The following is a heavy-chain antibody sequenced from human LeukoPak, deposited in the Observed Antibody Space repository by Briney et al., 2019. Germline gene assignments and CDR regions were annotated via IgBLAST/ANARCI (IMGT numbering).Heavy chain of an antibody. Sequence: PGGSLRLSCSASGFTFSSYAMHWVRQAPGKGLEYVSAISSNGGSTYYADSVKGRFTISRDNSKNTLYLQMSSLRAEDTAVYYCVKGGVAVAAVFDYWGQGTLVTVSS. CDR3: VKGGVAVAAVFDY. V-gene: IGHV3-64D*06. D-gene: IGHD6-19*01. CDR1: GFTFSSYA. CDR2: ISSNGGST. J-gene: IGHJ4*02.